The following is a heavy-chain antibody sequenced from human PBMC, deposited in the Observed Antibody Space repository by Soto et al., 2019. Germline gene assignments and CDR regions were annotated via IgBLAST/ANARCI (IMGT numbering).Heavy chain of an antibody. CDR3: ACLGYCSGGSCYRWYYYYGMDV. V-gene: IGHV3-21*01. J-gene: IGHJ6*02. D-gene: IGHD2-15*01. CDR1: ESTFSSYS. Sequence: EVQLVESGGGLVKPGGSLRLSCAASESTFSSYSMNWVRQAPGRGLEWVSSISSSGSYIYNADSVKGRFTISRDNAKNSLYLQMNSLRAEDTAVYYCACLGYCSGGSCYRWYYYYGMDVWGQGTTVTVSS. CDR2: ISSSGSYI.